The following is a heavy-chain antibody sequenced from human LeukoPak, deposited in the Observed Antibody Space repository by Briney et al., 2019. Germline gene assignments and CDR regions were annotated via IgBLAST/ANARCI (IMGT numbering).Heavy chain of an antibody. CDR2: IYYSGTT. V-gene: IGHV4-59*01. CDR1: GASISSYY. D-gene: IGHD3-22*01. Sequence: SETLPLTCTVSGASISSYYWSWIRQPPGKGLEWIAYIYYSGTTNYNPSLKSRVTISVDTSKNQFSLRLSSVTAADTAVYYCARRAYYGSSNYWFFDYWGQGTLVTVSS. J-gene: IGHJ4*02. CDR3: ARRAYYGSSNYWFFDY.